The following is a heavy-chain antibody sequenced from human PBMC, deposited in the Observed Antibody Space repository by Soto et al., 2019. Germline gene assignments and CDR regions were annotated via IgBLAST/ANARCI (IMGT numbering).Heavy chain of an antibody. V-gene: IGHV4-30-4*01. Sequence: QVQLQESGPGLVKPSQTLSLTCTVSGGSISSGDYYWSWIRQPPGKGLEWIGYIYYSGSTYYNPSLQSRVTISVDTSKIQFSLKRSSVTAADTAVYYCARGYCSGGSCYSSSYYGMDVWGQGTTVTVSS. CDR2: IYYSGST. CDR3: ARGYCSGGSCYSSSYYGMDV. D-gene: IGHD2-15*01. CDR1: GGSISSGDYY. J-gene: IGHJ6*02.